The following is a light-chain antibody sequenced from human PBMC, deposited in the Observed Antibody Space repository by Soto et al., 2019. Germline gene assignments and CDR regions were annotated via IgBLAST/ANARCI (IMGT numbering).Light chain of an antibody. J-gene: IGLJ7*01. CDR3: AAWDDSLNGHAV. V-gene: IGLV1-44*01. CDR2: NNN. Sequence: QSVLTQPPSAYGTPGQRVTISCSGSSSNIGSNTVSWYQQLPGTAPKLLIYNNNQRPSGVPDRFSGSKSGTSASLAITGLQSEDEADYYCAAWDDSLNGHAVFGGGTQLTVL. CDR1: SSNIGSNT.